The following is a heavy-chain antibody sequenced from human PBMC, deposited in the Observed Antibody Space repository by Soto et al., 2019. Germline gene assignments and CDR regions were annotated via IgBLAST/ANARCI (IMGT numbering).Heavy chain of an antibody. CDR2: IYYSGST. D-gene: IGHD5-18*01. J-gene: IGHJ4*02. Sequence: SETLSLTCTVSGGPVSSGSYYWSWIRQPPGKGLEWIGYIYYSGSTNYNPSLKSRVTISVDTSKNQFSLKLSSVTAADTAVYYCARDTAMAEYYFDYWGQGTLVTVSS. CDR1: GGPVSSGSYY. CDR3: ARDTAMAEYYFDY. V-gene: IGHV4-61*01.